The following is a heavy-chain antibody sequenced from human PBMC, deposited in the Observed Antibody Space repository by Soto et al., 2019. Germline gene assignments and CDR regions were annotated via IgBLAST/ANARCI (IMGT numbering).Heavy chain of an antibody. J-gene: IGHJ4*02. D-gene: IGHD3-22*01. CDR2: ISSSGSTI. Sequence: GGSLRLSCAASGFTFSSYEKNWVRQAPGKGLEWVSYISSSGSTIYYADSVKGRFTISRDNAKNSLYLQMNSLRAEDTAVYYCATSKGLYYYDSSGYFFDYWGQGTLVTVSS. V-gene: IGHV3-48*03. CDR3: ATSKGLYYYDSSGYFFDY. CDR1: GFTFSSYE.